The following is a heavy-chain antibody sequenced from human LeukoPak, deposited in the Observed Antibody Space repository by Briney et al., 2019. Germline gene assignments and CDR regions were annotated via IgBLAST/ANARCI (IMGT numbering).Heavy chain of an antibody. J-gene: IGHJ4*02. D-gene: IGHD3-10*01. CDR3: ARGRFGEFSKSLDY. V-gene: IGHV3-43*02. Sequence: GGSLRLSCAASGFTFSSYEMNWVRQAPGKGLEWVSLISGDGTSTYYADSVKGRFTISRDNSKNSLYLQVNSLRTEDTALYYCARGRFGEFSKSLDYWGQGTLVTVSS. CDR2: ISGDGTST. CDR1: GFTFSSYE.